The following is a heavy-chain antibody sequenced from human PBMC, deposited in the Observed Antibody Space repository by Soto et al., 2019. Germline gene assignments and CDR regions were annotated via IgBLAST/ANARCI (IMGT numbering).Heavy chain of an antibody. D-gene: IGHD3-10*01. V-gene: IGHV3-33*01. Sequence: GGSLRLSCAASGFTFSSYGMHWVRQAPGKGLEWVAVIWYDGSNKYYADSVKGRFTISRDNSKNTLYLQMNSLRAEDTAVYYCAGTYNLRITMVRGVLGDLNIWGQGTMVTVSS. CDR1: GFTFSSYG. J-gene: IGHJ3*02. CDR3: AGTYNLRITMVRGVLGDLNI. CDR2: IWYDGSNK.